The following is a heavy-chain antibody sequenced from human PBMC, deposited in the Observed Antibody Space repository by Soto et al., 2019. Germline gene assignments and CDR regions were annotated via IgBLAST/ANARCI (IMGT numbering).Heavy chain of an antibody. CDR1: GFTFDDYA. CDR2: ISWNSGSI. D-gene: IGHD6-19*01. J-gene: IGHJ6*03. CDR3: AKDTAVAGVYYYYYMDV. Sequence: EVQLVESGGGLVQPGRSLRLSCAASGFTFDDYAMHWVRQAPGKGLEWVSGISWNSGSIGYADSVKGRFTISRDNAKNSLYLQMNSLRAEDTALYYCAKDTAVAGVYYYYYMDVWGKGTTVTVSS. V-gene: IGHV3-9*01.